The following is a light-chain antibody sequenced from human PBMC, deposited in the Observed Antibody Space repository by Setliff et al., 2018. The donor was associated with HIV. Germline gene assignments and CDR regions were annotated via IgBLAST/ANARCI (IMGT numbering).Light chain of an antibody. CDR2: QAT. CDR1: SSDIGRYNL. CDR3: CSNTGSNTYV. Sequence: QSVLTQPASVSGSPGQSITISCTGTSSDIGRYNLVSWYQQYPGKAPKLMIYQATKRPSVVSNRFSGSKSGNTASLTISGLQAEDEADYYCCSNTGSNTYVFGSGTKV. V-gene: IGLV2-23*01. J-gene: IGLJ1*01.